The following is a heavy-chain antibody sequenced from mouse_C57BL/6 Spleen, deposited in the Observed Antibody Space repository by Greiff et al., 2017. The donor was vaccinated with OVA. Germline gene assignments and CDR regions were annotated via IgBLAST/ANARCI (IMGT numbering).Heavy chain of an antibody. D-gene: IGHD1-1*01. CDR2: IHPNSGST. CDR1: GYTFTSYW. CDR3: ARRGGSSPFDY. J-gene: IGHJ2*01. Sequence: VQLQQPGAELVKPGASVKLSCKASGYTFTSYWMHWVKQRPGQGLEWIGMIHPNSGSTNYNEKFKSKATLTVDKSSSTAYMKLSSLTSEDSAVYYCARRGGSSPFDYWGQGTTLTVSS. V-gene: IGHV1-64*01.